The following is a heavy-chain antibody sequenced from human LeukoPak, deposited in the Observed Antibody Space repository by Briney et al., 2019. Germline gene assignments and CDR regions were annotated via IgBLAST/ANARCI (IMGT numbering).Heavy chain of an antibody. CDR1: GGSISSYH. J-gene: IGHJ4*02. Sequence: SSETLSLTCTVSGGSISSYHWSWIRQPPGKGLEWIGYIYSSGSTSYNPSLKSRVAISVDTSKNQFSLKLSSVTAADSAVYYCTRENRPFCPFAYWGQGVLVTVSS. CDR2: IYSSGST. V-gene: IGHV4-59*12. D-gene: IGHD2/OR15-2a*01. CDR3: TRENRPFCPFAY.